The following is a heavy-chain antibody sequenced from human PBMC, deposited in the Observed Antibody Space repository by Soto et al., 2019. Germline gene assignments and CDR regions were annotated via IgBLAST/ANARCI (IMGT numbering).Heavy chain of an antibody. CDR2: SKPNSGGT. Sequence: QVQLVQSGAEVKKPGASVKVSCKASGDTFTGYYFHWVRQAPGQGLEWMGWSKPNSGGTNYAQKFQGWVTMTRDTSIRTAYMELSRLRSGDTAVYFCAREAGGYFDYWGQGTLVTVSS. V-gene: IGHV1-2*04. J-gene: IGHJ4*02. CDR3: AREAGGYFDY. CDR1: GDTFTGYY. D-gene: IGHD3-16*01.